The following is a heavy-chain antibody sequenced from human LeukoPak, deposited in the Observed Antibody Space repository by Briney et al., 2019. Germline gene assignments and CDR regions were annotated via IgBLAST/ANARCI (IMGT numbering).Heavy chain of an antibody. CDR1: GFXFSSDS. D-gene: IGHD4-17*01. CDR3: ARDLTSVPTR. CDR2: ISSSGNTK. V-gene: IGHV3-48*02. Sequence: GGSLRLSCAGSGFXFSSDSINWVRQAPGKGQEWVSYISSSGNTKHYVDSVKGRFTISRDNAKNSVYLQMNSLRNKDTAVYYCARDLTSVPTRWGQGTLVTVSS. J-gene: IGHJ4*02.